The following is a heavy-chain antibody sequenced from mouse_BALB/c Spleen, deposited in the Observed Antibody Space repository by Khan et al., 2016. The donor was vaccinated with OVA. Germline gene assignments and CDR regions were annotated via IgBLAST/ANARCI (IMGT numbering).Heavy chain of an antibody. CDR2: VNPNNGDI. V-gene: IGHV1-26*01. J-gene: IGHJ3*01. CDR1: GYSFTIYY. Sequence: EVQLQQSGPDLVKPGASVKISCKASGYSFTIYYLSWVKQSHGESLEWIGRVNPNNGDITYNQKFKGKAILTVDKSSNTAYMDFRSLTSEDSAVYYWARGYDFFAYWGQGTLVTVSA. D-gene: IGHD2-14*01. CDR3: ARGYDFFAY.